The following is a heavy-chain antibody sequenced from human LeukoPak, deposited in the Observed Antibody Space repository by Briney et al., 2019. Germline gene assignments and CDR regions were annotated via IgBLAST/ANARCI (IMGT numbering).Heavy chain of an antibody. J-gene: IGHJ4*02. D-gene: IGHD6-19*01. Sequence: PSETLSLTCTVSGGSISSYYWSWIRQPPGKGLEWIGYIYYSGSTNYNPSLKSRVTISVDTSKNQFSLKLSSVTAADTAVYYFARLGSRGWYVLDYWGQGTLVTVSS. CDR3: ARLGSRGWYVLDY. CDR1: GGSISSYY. V-gene: IGHV4-59*01. CDR2: IYYSGST.